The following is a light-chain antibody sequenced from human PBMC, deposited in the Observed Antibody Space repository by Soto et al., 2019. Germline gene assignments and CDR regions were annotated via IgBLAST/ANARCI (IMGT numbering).Light chain of an antibody. CDR1: QSVGNK. CDR3: HQHSSWSPFT. Sequence: EIVLTQSPVTLSVSTGERATLSCRASQSVGNKLGWYQQRPGQAPMRLIIGASTRATGVPAKFSGSGSRTEFSRTINDLQSEDSASYCCHQHSSWSPFTCGQGTRLQ. V-gene: IGKV3-15*01. CDR2: GAS. J-gene: IGKJ5*01.